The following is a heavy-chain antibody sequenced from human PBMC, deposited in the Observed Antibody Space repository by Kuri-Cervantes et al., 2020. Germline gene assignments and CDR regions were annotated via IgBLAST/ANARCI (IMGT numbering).Heavy chain of an antibody. CDR1: GGTFSSYA. Sequence: SSVKVSCKASGGTFSSYAISWVRQAPGQGLEWMGGIIPIFGTANYAQKFQGRVTITADESTSTAYMELSSLRSEDTAVYYCATSLAAADVSWFDPWGQGTLVTVSS. CDR2: IIPIFGTA. J-gene: IGHJ5*02. V-gene: IGHV1-69*13. D-gene: IGHD6-13*01. CDR3: ATSLAAADVSWFDP.